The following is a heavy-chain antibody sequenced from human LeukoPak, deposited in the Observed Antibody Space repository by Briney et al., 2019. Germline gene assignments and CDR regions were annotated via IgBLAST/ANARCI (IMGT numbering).Heavy chain of an antibody. Sequence: SGGSLRLSCAASGFSFSSYGMNWVHQAPGKGLEWVSGIGGSGGTTTYYADSVKGRFTISRDNAKNSLYLQMNSLRAEDTAVYYCARAKRNGFDIWGQGTMVTVSS. J-gene: IGHJ3*02. CDR1: GFSFSSYG. CDR3: ARAKRNGFDI. CDR2: IGGSGGTTT. D-gene: IGHD2-8*01. V-gene: IGHV3-23*01.